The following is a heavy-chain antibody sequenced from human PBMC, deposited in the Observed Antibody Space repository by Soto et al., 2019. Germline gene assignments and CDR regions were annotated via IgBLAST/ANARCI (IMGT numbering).Heavy chain of an antibody. CDR2: ISGSGGST. CDR3: AKLDYDFWSGYPPFDY. J-gene: IGHJ4*02. CDR1: GFTFSSYA. V-gene: IGHV3-23*01. Sequence: GGSLRLSCAASGFTFSSYAMSWVRQAPGKGLEWVSAISGSGGSTYYADSVKGRFTISRDNSKNTLYLQMNSLRAEDTAVYYCAKLDYDFWSGYPPFDYWGQGTLVTVSS. D-gene: IGHD3-3*01.